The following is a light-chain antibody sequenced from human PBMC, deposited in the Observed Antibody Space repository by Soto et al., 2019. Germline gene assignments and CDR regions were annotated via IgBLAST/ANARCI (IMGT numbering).Light chain of an antibody. CDR1: TSDIGSYKY. V-gene: IGLV2-14*01. CDR3: SSYRSENLLAV. Sequence: QSALTQPASVSGSPGQSITISCTGTTSDIGSYKYVSWYQQFPGKAPKLIIYEVTNRPSGVSHRFSASKSGNTASLTISGLQAEDEAEYFCSSYRSENLLAVLGTGTKV. CDR2: EVT. J-gene: IGLJ1*01.